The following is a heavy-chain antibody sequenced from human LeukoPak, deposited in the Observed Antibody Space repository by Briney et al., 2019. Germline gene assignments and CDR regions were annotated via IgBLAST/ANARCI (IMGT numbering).Heavy chain of an antibody. V-gene: IGHV1-18*01. D-gene: IGHD6-13*01. CDR2: ISAYNGNT. CDR3: AYSSSWADAFDI. CDR1: GYTFTSYD. Sequence: SVKVSCKASGYTFTSYDINWVRQATGQGLEWMGWISAYNGNTNYAQKLQGRVTMTTDTSTSTAYMELRSLRSDDTAVYYCAYSSSWADAFDIWGQGTMVTVSS. J-gene: IGHJ3*02.